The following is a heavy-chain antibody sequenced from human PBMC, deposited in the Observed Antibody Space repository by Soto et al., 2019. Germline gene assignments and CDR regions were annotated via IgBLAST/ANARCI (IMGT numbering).Heavy chain of an antibody. Sequence: QVQLVESGGDVVQPGRSLRLSCAASGFTFSFYAMHWVRQAPGKGLAWVAVISYNGRNKHYVDSVKCRFTISRDNSQDTLYLQMDSLRPDDTAVYYCARQAKIGDLSQFDFDSWGQGTLVTVSS. CDR2: ISYNGRNK. J-gene: IGHJ4*02. CDR1: GFTFSFYA. D-gene: IGHD3-16*01. V-gene: IGHV3-30*04. CDR3: ARQAKIGDLSQFDFDS.